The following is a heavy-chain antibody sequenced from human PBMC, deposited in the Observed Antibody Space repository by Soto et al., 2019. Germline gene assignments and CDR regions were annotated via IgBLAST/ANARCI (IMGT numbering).Heavy chain of an antibody. V-gene: IGHV3-43*02. J-gene: IGHJ3*02. CDR2: ISGDGGST. Sequence: GGSLRLSCAASGFTFDDYAMHWVRQAPGKGLEWVSLISGDGGSTYYADSVKGRFTISRDNSKNSLYLQMNSLRTEDTALYYCAKPGLVTAIADAFDIWSQGTMVTVSS. CDR3: AKPGLVTAIADAFDI. D-gene: IGHD2-21*02. CDR1: GFTFDDYA.